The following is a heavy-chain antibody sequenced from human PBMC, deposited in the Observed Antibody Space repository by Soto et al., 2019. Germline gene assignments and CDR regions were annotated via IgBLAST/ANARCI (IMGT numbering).Heavy chain of an antibody. Sequence: QVQLVESGGGVVQPGRSLRLSCAASGFTFKNYGMHWVRQAPGRGLEWVAVVSDDGRNKDYADSVKGRFTISRDNSKNTLYLQMNSLSPEDTAVYYCARGLVVVITRDWFDPWGQGTLVTVSS. D-gene: IGHD3-22*01. CDR2: VSDDGRNK. CDR1: GFTFKNYG. V-gene: IGHV3-30-3*01. J-gene: IGHJ5*02. CDR3: ARGLVVVITRDWFDP.